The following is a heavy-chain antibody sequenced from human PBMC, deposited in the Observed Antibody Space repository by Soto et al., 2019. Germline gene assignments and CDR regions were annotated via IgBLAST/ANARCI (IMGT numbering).Heavy chain of an antibody. CDR1: GGSISSGGYY. CDR3: ARDPKINLYGDFGGYYYGMDV. D-gene: IGHD4-17*01. CDR2: IYYSGST. V-gene: IGHV4-31*03. J-gene: IGHJ6*02. Sequence: PSETLSLTCTVSGGSISSGGYYWSWIRQHPGKGLEWIGYIYYSGSTYYNPSLKSRVTISVDTSKNQFSLKLSSVTAADTAVYYCARDPKINLYGDFGGYYYGMDVWGQGTTVTVSS.